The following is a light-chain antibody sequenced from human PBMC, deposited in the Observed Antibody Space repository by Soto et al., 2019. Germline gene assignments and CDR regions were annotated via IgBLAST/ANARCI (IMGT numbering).Light chain of an antibody. CDR3: SSYTSSSTLV. CDR2: DVS. J-gene: IGLJ2*01. V-gene: IGLV2-14*01. Sequence: QSALTQPASVSGSPGPSITISCTGTSSDVGGYNYVSWYQQHPGKAPKLMIYDVSNRPSGVSNRFSGSKSGNTASLTISGLRAEDEADYYCSSYTSSSTLVFGGGTKVTVL. CDR1: SSDVGGYNY.